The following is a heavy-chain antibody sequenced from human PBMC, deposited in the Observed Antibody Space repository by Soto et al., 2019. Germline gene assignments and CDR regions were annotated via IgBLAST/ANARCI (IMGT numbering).Heavy chain of an antibody. V-gene: IGHV3-23*01. CDR1: GFTFSSYS. J-gene: IGHJ5*02. CDR3: ARDQRRFDP. CDR2: ISDSGVTT. Sequence: EVQLLESGGGLVQPGGSLRLSCAASGFTFSSYSMSWVRQAPGKGLEWVSIISDSGVTTYYTDSVKGRFTISRDNSMNTLDLQMNSLRAEDTALYYCARDQRRFDPWGQGTLVTVSS.